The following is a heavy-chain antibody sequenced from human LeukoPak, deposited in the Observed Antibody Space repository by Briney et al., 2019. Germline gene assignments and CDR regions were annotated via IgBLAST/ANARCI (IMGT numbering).Heavy chain of an antibody. CDR1: GFTLSRYW. CDR3: AREVGSGGSLGFDY. D-gene: IGHD2-15*01. J-gene: IGHJ4*02. V-gene: IGHV3-7*01. CDR2: IKQDGSEK. Sequence: PGGSLRLSCAASGFTLSRYWMSWVRQAPGKGLEWVANIKQDGSEKYYVGSVKGRFTISRDNAKNTLYLQMNSLRAEDTAVYNCAREVGSGGSLGFDYWGQGTLVTVSS.